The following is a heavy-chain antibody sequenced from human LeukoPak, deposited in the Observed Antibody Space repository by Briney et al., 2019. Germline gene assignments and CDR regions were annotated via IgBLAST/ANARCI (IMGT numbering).Heavy chain of an antibody. J-gene: IGHJ4*02. D-gene: IGHD3-22*01. V-gene: IGHV1-2*02. Sequence: ASVKVSCKASGYTFTGYYMHWVRQAPGQGLEWMGWTNPNSGGTNYAQKFQGRVTMTRDTSISTAYMELSRLRSDDTAVYYCARVEPTSYYYDSSGYPPGYWGQGTLVTVSS. CDR2: TNPNSGGT. CDR3: ARVEPTSYYYDSSGYPPGY. CDR1: GYTFTGYY.